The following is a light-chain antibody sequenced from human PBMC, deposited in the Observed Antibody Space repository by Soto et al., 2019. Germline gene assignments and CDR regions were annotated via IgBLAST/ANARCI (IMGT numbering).Light chain of an antibody. Sequence: DIQMTQSPSTLSASVGDRVTITCRASQSISSWLAWYQQKPGKAPKLLIYDASSLESGVPSRFSGSGSGTEFTLTISSLQPDDFATYYCQQTQGTFGGGTKVEIK. CDR2: DAS. CDR1: QSISSW. V-gene: IGKV1-5*01. CDR3: QQTQGT. J-gene: IGKJ4*01.